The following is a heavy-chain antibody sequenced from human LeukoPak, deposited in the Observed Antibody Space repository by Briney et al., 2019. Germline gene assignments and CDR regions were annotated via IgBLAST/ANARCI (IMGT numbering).Heavy chain of an antibody. D-gene: IGHD3-10*01. J-gene: IGHJ4*02. CDR2: ISYDGSNK. Sequence: GGSLRLSCAASGFTFSSYGMHWVRQAPGKGLEWVAVISYDGSNKYYADSVKGRFTISRDNSKNTLYLQMNSLRAEDTAVYYCAKIYGSRLEADPTDYWGQGTLVTVSS. CDR3: AKIYGSRLEADPTDY. V-gene: IGHV3-30*18. CDR1: GFTFSSYG.